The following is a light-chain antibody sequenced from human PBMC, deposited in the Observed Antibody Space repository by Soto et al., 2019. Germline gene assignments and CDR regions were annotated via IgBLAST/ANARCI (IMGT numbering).Light chain of an antibody. J-gene: IGLJ1*01. Sequence: QSVLTQPASVSGSPGQSITISCTGTCSDVGSYNLVSWYQQHPGKAPKLMIYEGSKRPSGVSNRFSGSKSGNTASLTISGLQAEDEADYYCYSYASSSPYVFGTGTKLTVL. CDR1: CSDVGSYNL. CDR2: EGS. V-gene: IGLV2-23*01. CDR3: YSYASSSPYV.